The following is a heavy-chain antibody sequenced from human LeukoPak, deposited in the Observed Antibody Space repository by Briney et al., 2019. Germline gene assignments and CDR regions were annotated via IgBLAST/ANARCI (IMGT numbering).Heavy chain of an antibody. V-gene: IGHV1-69*13. D-gene: IGHD5-12*01. CDR1: GGSFSNYA. CDR3: ARCPWQRDGQGAYYFDY. Sequence: SVKVSCKASGGSFSNYAISWVRQAPGQGLEWMGGIIPILGTANYAQKFQDRVTITADESTSTAYMELSSLRSEDTAVYYCARCPWQRDGQGAYYFDYWGQGTLVTVSS. J-gene: IGHJ4*02. CDR2: IIPILGTA.